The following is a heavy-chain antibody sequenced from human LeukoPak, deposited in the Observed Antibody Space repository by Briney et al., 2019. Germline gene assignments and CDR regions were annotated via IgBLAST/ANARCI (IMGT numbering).Heavy chain of an antibody. CDR1: GFTFSSYA. Sequence: GGSLRLSCAASGFTFSSYAMHWVRQAPGKGLEYVSAISSNGGSTYYANSVKGRFTISRDNSKNTLYLQMGSLRAEDMAVYYCARDRGFTIFGVVYDAFDIWGQGTMVTVSS. D-gene: IGHD3-3*01. V-gene: IGHV3-64*01. CDR2: ISSNGGST. CDR3: ARDRGFTIFGVVYDAFDI. J-gene: IGHJ3*02.